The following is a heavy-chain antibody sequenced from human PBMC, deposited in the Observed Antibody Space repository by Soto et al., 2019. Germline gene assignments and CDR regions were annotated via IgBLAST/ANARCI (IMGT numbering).Heavy chain of an antibody. J-gene: IGHJ4*02. CDR2: IIPIFGTA. CDR1: GGTFSSYA. V-gene: IGHV1-69*13. Sequence: SVKVSCKASGGTFSSYAISWVRQAPGQGLEWMGGIIPIFGTANYAQKFQGRVTITADESTSTAYMELSSLRSEDTAVYYCARVVRGIVLRFLEWLPFDYWGQGTLVTVSS. CDR3: ARVVRGIVLRFLEWLPFDY. D-gene: IGHD3-3*01.